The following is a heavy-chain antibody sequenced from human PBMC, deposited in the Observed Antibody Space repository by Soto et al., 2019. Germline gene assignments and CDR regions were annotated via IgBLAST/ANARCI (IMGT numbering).Heavy chain of an antibody. Sequence: GGSLRLSCAASGFTVSSFYMSWVRQAPGKGLEWVSVIYSSGSTIYYADSVKGRFTISRDNAKNSLYLQMNSLRAEDTAVYYCARGYDFWSGYYQLFDPWGQGTLVTVSS. V-gene: IGHV3-11*04. CDR2: IYSSGSTI. D-gene: IGHD3-3*01. J-gene: IGHJ5*02. CDR1: GFTVSSFY. CDR3: ARGYDFWSGYYQLFDP.